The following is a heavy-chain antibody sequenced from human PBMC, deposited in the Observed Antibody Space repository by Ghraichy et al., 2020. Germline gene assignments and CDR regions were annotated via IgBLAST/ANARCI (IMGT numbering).Heavy chain of an antibody. CDR3: AKGRRGSSGYYQDDAFDI. J-gene: IGHJ3*02. D-gene: IGHD3-22*01. V-gene: IGHV3-23*01. CDR1: GFTFSSYA. Sequence: GGSLRLSCAASGFTFSSYAMSWVRQAPGKGLEWVSAISGSGGSTYYADSVKGRFTISRDNSKNTLYLQMNSLRAEDTAVYYCAKGRRGSSGYYQDDAFDIWGQGTMVTVSS. CDR2: ISGSGGST.